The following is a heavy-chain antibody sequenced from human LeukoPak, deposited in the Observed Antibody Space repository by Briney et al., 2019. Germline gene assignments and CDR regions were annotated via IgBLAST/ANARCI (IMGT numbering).Heavy chain of an antibody. Sequence: GASVKVSCKASGYTFTSYGISWVRQAPGQGLEWMGWISAYNGNTNYAQKLQGRVTMTTDTSTSTAYMELRSLRSDDTAVYYCARSRDCGGDCYSEAFDIWGQGTMVTVSS. D-gene: IGHD2-21*02. CDR2: ISAYNGNT. V-gene: IGHV1-18*01. CDR1: GYTFTSYG. J-gene: IGHJ3*02. CDR3: ARSRDCGGDCYSEAFDI.